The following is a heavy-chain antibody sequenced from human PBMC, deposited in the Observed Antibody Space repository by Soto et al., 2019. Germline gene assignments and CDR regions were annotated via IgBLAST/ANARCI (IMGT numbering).Heavy chain of an antibody. CDR1: GGSISSNNYY. D-gene: IGHD7-27*01. CDR2: MSYSRST. J-gene: IGHJ4*02. CDR3: ASHLLPTNWGGGYFDY. Sequence: QLQLQESGPGLVKPSETLSLTCFVSGGSISSNNYYWGWIRQPPGKGLEWIGSMSYSRSTYYNPSLKSRVTRSVDTSKNQFSLKLTSVTAADTAVYYCASHLLPTNWGGGYFDYWGQGPLVTVSS. V-gene: IGHV4-39*01.